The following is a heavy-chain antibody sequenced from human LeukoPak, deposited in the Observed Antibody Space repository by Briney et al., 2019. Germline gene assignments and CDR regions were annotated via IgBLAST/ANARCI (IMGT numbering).Heavy chain of an antibody. CDR1: GGSISSYY. V-gene: IGHV4-59*01. Sequence: PSETLSLTCTVSGGSISSYYWSWIRQPPGKGLEWIGYIYYSGSTNYNPSLKSRVTISVDTSKNQFSLKLSSVTAADTAVYYCAREDGGSYFDYWGQGTLGTVSS. CDR3: AREDGGSYFDY. D-gene: IGHD1-26*01. CDR2: IYYSGST. J-gene: IGHJ4*02.